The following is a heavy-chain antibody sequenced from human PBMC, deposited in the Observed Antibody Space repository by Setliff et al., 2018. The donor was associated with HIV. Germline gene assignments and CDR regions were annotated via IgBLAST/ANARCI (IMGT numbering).Heavy chain of an antibody. CDR3: ATGSYGATWYGTGGFDV. Sequence: ASVKVSCKASGYTFTDYFMHWVRQAPGKGLEWMGRIDPEDGERMFAEKFQGRVTIAADTSTDTAYMELSSLRSEDTAVYYRATGSYGATWYGTGGFDVWGQGTLVTVSS. D-gene: IGHD2-8*02. J-gene: IGHJ3*01. V-gene: IGHV1-69-2*01. CDR1: GYTFTDYF. CDR2: IDPEDGER.